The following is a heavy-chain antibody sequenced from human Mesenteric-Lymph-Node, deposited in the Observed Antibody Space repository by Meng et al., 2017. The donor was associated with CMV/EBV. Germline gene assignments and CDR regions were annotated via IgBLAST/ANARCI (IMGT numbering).Heavy chain of an antibody. CDR2: INWNSGSI. V-gene: IGHV3-9*01. CDR3: ARRLQQSQDIDY. CDR1: GFTFDDYA. J-gene: IGHJ4*02. Sequence: SLKISCAASGFTFDDYAMHWVRQGPGKGLEWVSGINWNSGSIGYADSVKGRFTISRDNAKNSLYLQMNSLRAEDTAWFHCARRLQQSQDIDYWGQGALVTVSS. D-gene: IGHD4-11*01.